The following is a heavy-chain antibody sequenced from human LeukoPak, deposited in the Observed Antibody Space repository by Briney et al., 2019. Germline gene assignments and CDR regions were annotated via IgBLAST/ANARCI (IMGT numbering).Heavy chain of an antibody. V-gene: IGHV3-30*18. CDR2: ISYDGSNK. D-gene: IGHD3-3*01. J-gene: IGHJ6*02. CDR1: GFTFSSYG. Sequence: PGGSLRLSCAASGFTFSSYGMHWVRQAPGKGLEWVAVISYDGSNKYYADSVKGRFTISRDNSKNTLYPQMNSLRAEDTAVYYCAKDRNRITIFGVVIASPNYYYYYGMDVWGQGTTVTVSS. CDR3: AKDRNRITIFGVVIASPNYYYYYGMDV.